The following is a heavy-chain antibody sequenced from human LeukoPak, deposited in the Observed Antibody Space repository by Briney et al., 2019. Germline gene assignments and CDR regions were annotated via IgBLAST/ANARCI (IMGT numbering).Heavy chain of an antibody. J-gene: IGHJ4*02. D-gene: IGHD2-15*01. CDR3: ARGRGVVVAATGDYYFDY. CDR2: IIPIFGTA. CDR1: GGTFSSYA. Sequence: SVKVSCKASGGTFSSYAISWVRQAPGQGLEWMGGIIPIFGTANYAQKFQGRVTITADESTSTAYMGLSSLRSEDTAVYYCARGRGVVVAATGDYYFDYWGQGTLVTVSS. V-gene: IGHV1-69*13.